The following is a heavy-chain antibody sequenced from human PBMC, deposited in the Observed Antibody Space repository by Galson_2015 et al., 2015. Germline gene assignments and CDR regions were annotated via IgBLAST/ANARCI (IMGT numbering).Heavy chain of an antibody. J-gene: IGHJ5*02. D-gene: IGHD4-11*01. V-gene: IGHV4-39*01. CDR3: ARHPKGSNYGTGWFDP. CDR2: IYYSGST. Sequence: ETLSLTCTVSGGSISSSSYYWGWIRQPPGKGLEWIGSIYYSGSTYYNPSLKSRVTISVDTSKNQFSLKLSSVTAADTAVYYCARHPKGSNYGTGWFDPWGQGTLVTVSS. CDR1: GGSISSSSYY.